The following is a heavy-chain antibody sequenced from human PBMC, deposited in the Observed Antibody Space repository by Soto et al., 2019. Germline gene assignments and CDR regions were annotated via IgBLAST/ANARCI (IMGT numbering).Heavy chain of an antibody. CDR2: INVGNGNT. Sequence: ASVKVSCKASGYTFTDYAIHWVRQAPGQGLEWMGWINVGNGNTGYSRKFQGRVTNARDLSASTAYIEVTSLTSEDTAIYYCATEGAHYTPLDHWGQGTKVTVSS. V-gene: IGHV1-3*01. D-gene: IGHD2-15*01. CDR3: ATEGAHYTPLDH. CDR1: GYTFTDYA. J-gene: IGHJ4*02.